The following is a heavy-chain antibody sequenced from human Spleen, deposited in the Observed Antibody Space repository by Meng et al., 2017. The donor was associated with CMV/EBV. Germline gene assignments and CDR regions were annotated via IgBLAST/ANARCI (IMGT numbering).Heavy chain of an antibody. J-gene: IGHJ4*02. D-gene: IGHD6-13*01. CDR2: INHSGST. Sequence: QAQLQQVGSGLLKPSEPLSLTCAVYGGSFSGYYWSWIRQPPGKGLEWIGEINHSGSTNYNPSLKSRVTISVDTSKNQFSLKLSSVTAADTAVYYCARGRIAAAGFFDYWGQGTLVTVSS. V-gene: IGHV4-34*01. CDR1: GGSFSGYY. CDR3: ARGRIAAAGFFDY.